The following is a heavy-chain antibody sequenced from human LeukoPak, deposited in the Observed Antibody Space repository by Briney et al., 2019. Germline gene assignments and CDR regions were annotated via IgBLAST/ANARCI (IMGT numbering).Heavy chain of an antibody. J-gene: IGHJ4*02. D-gene: IGHD4-11*01. CDR2: IYYSGST. V-gene: IGHV4-39*07. Sequence: SEALSLTCTVSGGSINSSSYYWGWIRQPPGKGLEWIGSIYYSGSTYYNPSLKSRVTISVDTSKNQFSLKLSSVTAADTAVYYCARGRSVPYNFDYWGQGTLVTVSS. CDR3: ARGRSVPYNFDY. CDR1: GGSINSSSYY.